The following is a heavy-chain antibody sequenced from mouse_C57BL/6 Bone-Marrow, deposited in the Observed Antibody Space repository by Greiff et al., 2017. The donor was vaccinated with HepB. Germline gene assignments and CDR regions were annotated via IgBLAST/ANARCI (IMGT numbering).Heavy chain of an antibody. CDR1: GYTFTSYW. D-gene: IGHD1-1*01. J-gene: IGHJ2*01. V-gene: IGHV1-55*01. Sequence: QVQLQQPGAELVKPGASVKMSCKASGYTFTSYWITWVKQRPGQGLEWIGDIYPGSGSTNYNEKFKSKATLTVDTSSSTAYMQLSSLTSEYSAVYYCARFLITAVVATNYFDYWGQGTTLTVSS. CDR2: IYPGSGST. CDR3: ARFLITAVVATNYFDY.